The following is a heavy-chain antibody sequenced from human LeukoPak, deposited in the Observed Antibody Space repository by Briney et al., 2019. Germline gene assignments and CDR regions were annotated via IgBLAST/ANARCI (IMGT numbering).Heavy chain of an antibody. CDR3: ARDEGGYCSSTSCYGAFDI. CDR2: ISSSGSTI. Sequence: PGGSLRLSCAVSGFTSSSYWMHWVRQAPGKGLEWVSYISSSGSTIYYADSVKGRFTISRDNAKNSLYLQMNSLRAEDTAVYYCARDEGGYCSSTSCYGAFDIWGQGTMVTVSS. J-gene: IGHJ3*02. V-gene: IGHV3-48*04. CDR1: GFTSSSYW. D-gene: IGHD2-2*01.